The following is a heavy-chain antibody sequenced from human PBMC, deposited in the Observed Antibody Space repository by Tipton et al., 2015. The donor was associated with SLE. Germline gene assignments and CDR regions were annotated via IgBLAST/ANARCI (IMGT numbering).Heavy chain of an antibody. J-gene: IGHJ6*02. CDR2: IYYSGST. D-gene: IGHD4-23*01. CDR3: ARDGGNFYYYYGMDV. Sequence: TLSLTCTVSGGSISSYYWSWIRQPPGKGLEWIGYIYYSGSTNYNPSLKSRVTISVDTSKNQFSLKLSSVTAAGTAVYYCARDGGNFYYYYGMDVWGQGTTVTVSS. V-gene: IGHV4-59*01. CDR1: GGSISSYY.